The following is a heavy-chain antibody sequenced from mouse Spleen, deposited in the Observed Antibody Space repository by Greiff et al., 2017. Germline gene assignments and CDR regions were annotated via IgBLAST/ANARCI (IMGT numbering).Heavy chain of an antibody. Sequence: VQLVESGAELARPGASVKLSCKASGYTFTSYGISWVKQRPGQGLEWIGEIYPRSGNTYYNEKFKGKATLTADKSSSTAYMELRSLTSEDSAVYFCARGEPRDYWGQGTSVTVSS. CDR2: IYPRSGNT. CDR1: GYTFTSYG. V-gene: IGHV1-81*01. J-gene: IGHJ4*01. CDR3: ARGEPRDY.